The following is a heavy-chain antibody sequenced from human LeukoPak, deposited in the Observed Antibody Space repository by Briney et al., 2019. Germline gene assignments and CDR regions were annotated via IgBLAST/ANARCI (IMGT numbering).Heavy chain of an antibody. Sequence: SETLSLTCTVSGGSISSYYWSWIRQPPGKGLEWIGYIYTSGSTNYNPSLKSRVTISVDTSKNQFSLKLSSVTAADTAVYYCARILNYYGSSGYSYYFDYWGQGTLVTVSS. CDR3: ARILNYYGSSGYSYYFDY. CDR1: GGSISSYY. J-gene: IGHJ4*02. CDR2: IYTSGST. V-gene: IGHV4-4*09. D-gene: IGHD3-22*01.